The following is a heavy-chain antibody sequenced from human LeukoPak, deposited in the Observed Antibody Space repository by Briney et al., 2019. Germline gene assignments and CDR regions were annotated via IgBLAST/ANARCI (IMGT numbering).Heavy chain of an antibody. V-gene: IGHV3-21*01. CDR3: ARGGHSYYDSSGYRYYFDY. D-gene: IGHD3-22*01. CDR2: ISSSSSYI. CDR1: GFTFSSYS. J-gene: IGHJ4*02. Sequence: GGSLRLSCAASGFTFSSYSMNWVRQAPGNGLEWVSSISSSSSYIYYTDSVKGRFTTSRDNAKNSLYLQVNSLRAEDTAVYYCARGGHSYYDSSGYRYYFDYWGQGTLVTVSS.